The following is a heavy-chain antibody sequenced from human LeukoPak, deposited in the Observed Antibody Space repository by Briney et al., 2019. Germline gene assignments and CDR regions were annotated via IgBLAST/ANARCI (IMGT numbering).Heavy chain of an antibody. J-gene: IGHJ5*02. CDR3: ARGNGYDKYNWFDP. CDR2: ISSSSSYL. CDR1: GLTFSTYT. D-gene: IGHD5-12*01. V-gene: IGHV3-21*01. Sequence: GGSLRLSCAASGLTFSTYTMNWVRQAPGKGLEWVSSISSSSSYLYYADSVKGRFTISRANAKNSLYLEMNSLRAEDTAVYYCARGNGYDKYNWFDPWGQGTLVTVSS.